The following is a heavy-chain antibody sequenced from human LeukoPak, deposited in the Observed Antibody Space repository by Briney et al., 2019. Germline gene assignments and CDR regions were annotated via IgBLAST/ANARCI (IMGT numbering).Heavy chain of an antibody. Sequence: PSETLSLTCTVSGGSVSSGSYYWSWIRQPPGKGLEWIGYIYYSGSTNYNPSLKSRVTISVDTSKNQFSLNLTSVTAADTAVYYCARCRGVTAVYYGMDVWGQGTTVTVSS. CDR2: IYYSGST. CDR3: ARCRGVTAVYYGMDV. CDR1: GGSVSSGSYY. V-gene: IGHV4-61*01. D-gene: IGHD4-23*01. J-gene: IGHJ6*02.